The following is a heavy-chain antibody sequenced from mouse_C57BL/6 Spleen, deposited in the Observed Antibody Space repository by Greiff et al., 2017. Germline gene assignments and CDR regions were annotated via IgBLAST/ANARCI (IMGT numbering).Heavy chain of an antibody. CDR3: ACGSPEDYDAMDY. J-gene: IGHJ4*01. V-gene: IGHV3-6*01. D-gene: IGHD1-1*02. CDR2: ISYDGSN. CDR1: GYSITSGYY. Sequence: EVQLQESGPGLVKPSQSLSLTCSVTGYSITSGYYWNWIRQFPGNKLEWMGYISYDGSNNYNPSLKNRISITREPSKNQFFLKLNSVTTEDTATYYCACGSPEDYDAMDYWGQGTSVTVSS.